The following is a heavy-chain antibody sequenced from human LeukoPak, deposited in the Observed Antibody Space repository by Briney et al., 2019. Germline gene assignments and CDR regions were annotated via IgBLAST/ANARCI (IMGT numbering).Heavy chain of an antibody. V-gene: IGHV1-69*13. Sequence: SVKVSCKASGGTFSSYAISWVRQAPGQGLEWMGGIIPIFGTANYAQKFQGRVTITADESTSTAYMELSSLRAEDTALYYCARVRAAGPYDILTGYYSQGPGAFDYWGQGTLVTVSS. CDR3: ARVRAAGPYDILTGYYSQGPGAFDY. J-gene: IGHJ4*02. CDR2: IIPIFGTA. CDR1: GGTFSSYA. D-gene: IGHD3-9*01.